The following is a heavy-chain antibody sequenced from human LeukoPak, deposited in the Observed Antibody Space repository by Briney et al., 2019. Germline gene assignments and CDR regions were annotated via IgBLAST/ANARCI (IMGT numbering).Heavy chain of an antibody. CDR1: GFPLSDHY. J-gene: IGHJ4*02. V-gene: IGHV3-11*01. Sequence: GGSLRLSCAASGFPLSDHYMIWIRQPPGKGLEWVSYIDYDGTGMSYADSVKGRFTISRDNANNTLHLQMSSLTVEDSAVYYCAGPYEYGDFSYWGQGSLVSVSS. CDR2: IDYDGTGM. D-gene: IGHD4-17*01. CDR3: AGPYEYGDFSY.